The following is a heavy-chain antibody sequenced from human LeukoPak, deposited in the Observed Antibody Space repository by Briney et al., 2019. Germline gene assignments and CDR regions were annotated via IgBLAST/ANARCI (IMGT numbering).Heavy chain of an antibody. V-gene: IGHV3-30*02. CDR2: IRDEGSDK. Sequence: GGSLRLSCAASGFTFSDPGMHWVRKAPGKGLDWVEFIRDEGSDKYYADSVKGRFTISRDNSMNTLDLQMNSLTAADTAVYYCAKDSTHPLDYWGQGTLVTVSS. CDR3: AKDSTHPLDY. J-gene: IGHJ4*02. CDR1: GFTFSDPG.